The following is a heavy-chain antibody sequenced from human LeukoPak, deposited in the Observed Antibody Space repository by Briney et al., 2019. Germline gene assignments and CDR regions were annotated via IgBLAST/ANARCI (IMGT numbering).Heavy chain of an antibody. J-gene: IGHJ4*02. D-gene: IGHD6-13*01. CDR3: AKTRPLDSSSWSHGDY. Sequence: PSETLSLTCTVSGGSISTYYWSWIRQPPGKGLEWIAYIDYRGSTTYNPSLRSRVTISVDTSRNQFSLKLSSVTAADTAVYYCAKTRPLDSSSWSHGDYWGQGTLVTVSS. V-gene: IGHV4-59*01. CDR1: GGSISTYY. CDR2: IDYRGST.